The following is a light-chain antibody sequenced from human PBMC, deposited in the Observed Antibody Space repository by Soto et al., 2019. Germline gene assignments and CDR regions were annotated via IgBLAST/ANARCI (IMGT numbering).Light chain of an antibody. CDR3: QQRSDWPLT. J-gene: IGKJ4*01. CDR1: QSVSNY. CDR2: DAS. Sequence: DIVVTQSPATLSLSPGERATLSCRASQSVSNYLAWYQQKPGQAPRLLIYDASKRATGIPARFSGSGSGTDFTLPISSLEPEDFAGYYWQQRSDWPLTFGGGTKVEIK. V-gene: IGKV3-11*01.